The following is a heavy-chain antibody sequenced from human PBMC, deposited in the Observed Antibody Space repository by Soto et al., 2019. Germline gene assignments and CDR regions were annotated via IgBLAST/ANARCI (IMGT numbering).Heavy chain of an antibody. D-gene: IGHD3-10*01. V-gene: IGHV4-31*03. J-gene: IGHJ3*02. CDR3: ARRLYKSGAFDI. CDR2: IYYSGST. CDR1: GCSISSGGYY. Sequence: SETLSLTCTFSGCSISSGGYYWSWIRQHPGKGLEWIGYIYYSGSTYYNPSLKSRVTISVDTSKNQFSLKLSSVTAADTAVYYCARRLYKSGAFDIWGQGTMVTVSS.